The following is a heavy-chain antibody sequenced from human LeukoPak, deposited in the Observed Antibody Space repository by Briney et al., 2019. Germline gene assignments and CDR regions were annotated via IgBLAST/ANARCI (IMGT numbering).Heavy chain of an antibody. Sequence: GASVKVSCKASGYTFTSYAMNWVRQAPGQGLEWMGWINTNTGNPTYAQGFTGRFVFSLDTSVSTAYLQISSLKAEDTAVYYCARGGYCSSTSCYKGGYYYYYYMDVWGKGTTVTVSS. CDR1: GYTFTSYA. D-gene: IGHD2-2*02. CDR3: ARGGYCSSTSCYKGGYYYYYYMDV. CDR2: INTNTGNP. V-gene: IGHV7-4-1*02. J-gene: IGHJ6*03.